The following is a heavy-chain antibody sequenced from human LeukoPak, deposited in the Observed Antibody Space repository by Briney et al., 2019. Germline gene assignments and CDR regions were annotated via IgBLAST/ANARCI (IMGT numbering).Heavy chain of an antibody. CDR3: ARSSCSGGSCYSVWFDP. J-gene: IGHJ5*02. Sequence: GSSVKVSCKASGGTFSSYAISWVRQAPGQGLEWMGGIIPIFGTANYAQKFQGRVTITADESTSTAYMGLSSPRSEDTAVYYCARSSCSGGSCYSVWFDPWGQGTLVTVSS. D-gene: IGHD2-15*01. CDR2: IIPIFGTA. CDR1: GGTFSSYA. V-gene: IGHV1-69*01.